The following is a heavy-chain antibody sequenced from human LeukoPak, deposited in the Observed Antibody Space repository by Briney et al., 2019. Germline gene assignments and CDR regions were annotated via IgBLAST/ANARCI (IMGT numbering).Heavy chain of an antibody. D-gene: IGHD6-19*01. V-gene: IGHV3-74*01. J-gene: IGHJ4*02. CDR2: INSDGSST. CDR1: GFTFSSYW. CDR3: AIYSSGWFSPGHYFDY. Sequence: GGSLRLSCAASGFTFSSYWMHWVRQAPGKGLVWVSRINSDGSSTSYAASVKGRFTISRDNAKNTLYLRMNSLRAEDTAVYYCAIYSSGWFSPGHYFDYWGQGTLVTVSS.